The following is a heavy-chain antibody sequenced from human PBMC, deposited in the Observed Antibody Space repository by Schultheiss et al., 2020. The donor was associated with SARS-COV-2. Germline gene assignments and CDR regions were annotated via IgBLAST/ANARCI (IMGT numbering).Heavy chain of an antibody. Sequence: GGSLRLSCKASGYTFTSYYMHWVRQAPGQGLEWMGWINPNSGGTNYAQKFQGRITMARDTSISTAYMELTSLTSDDTAVYYCARERIPQRRPYYYYYMDVWGKGTTVTVSS. V-gene: IGHV1-2*02. D-gene: IGHD6-25*01. CDR1: GYTFTSYY. J-gene: IGHJ6*03. CDR3: ARERIPQRRPYYYYYMDV. CDR2: INPNSGGT.